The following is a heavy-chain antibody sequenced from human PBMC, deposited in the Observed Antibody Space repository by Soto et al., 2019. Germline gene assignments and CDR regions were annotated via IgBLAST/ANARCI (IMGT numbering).Heavy chain of an antibody. J-gene: IGHJ5*02. CDR3: ARDYSSSSVWFDP. V-gene: IGHV3-21*01. CDR1: GFTFSSYS. CDR2: ISSSSSYI. Sequence: GGSLRLSCAASGFTFSSYSMNWVRQAPGKGLEWVSSISSSSSYIYYADSVKGRFTISRDNAKNSLYLQMNSLRAEDTAVYYWARDYSSSSVWFDPWGQGTLVTVSS. D-gene: IGHD6-6*01.